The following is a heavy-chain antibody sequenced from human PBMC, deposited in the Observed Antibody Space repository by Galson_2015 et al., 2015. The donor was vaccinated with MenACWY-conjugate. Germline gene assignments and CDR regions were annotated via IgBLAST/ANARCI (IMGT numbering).Heavy chain of an antibody. J-gene: IGHJ6*03. CDR1: GFTFRLYA. Sequence: SLRLSCAVSGFTFRLYAMSWVRQAPGTGLEWVAIISDSGAATHYIDSVKGRFTISRDNSKNTLYLQMSRLRAEDTALYYCAKDVYMDVWGKGTTVSVSS. CDR2: ISDSGAAT. V-gene: IGHV3-23*01. CDR3: AKDVYMDV.